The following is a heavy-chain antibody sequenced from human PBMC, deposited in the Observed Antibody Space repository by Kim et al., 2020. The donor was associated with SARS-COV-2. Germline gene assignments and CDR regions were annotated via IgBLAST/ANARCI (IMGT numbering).Heavy chain of an antibody. Sequence: GGSLRLSCAASGFTFSSYSMNWVRQAPGKGLEWVSSISSSSSYIYYADSVKGRFTISRDNAKNSLYLQMNSLRAEDTAVYYCARDYYGSGTRSPPFDYWGQGTLVTVSS. J-gene: IGHJ4*02. V-gene: IGHV3-21*01. CDR3: ARDYYGSGTRSPPFDY. CDR2: ISSSSSYI. D-gene: IGHD3-10*01. CDR1: GFTFSSYS.